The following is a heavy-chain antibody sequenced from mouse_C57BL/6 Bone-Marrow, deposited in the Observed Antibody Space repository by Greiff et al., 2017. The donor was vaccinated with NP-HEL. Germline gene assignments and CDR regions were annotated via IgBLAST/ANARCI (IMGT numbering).Heavy chain of an antibody. CDR2: ISDGGSYT. D-gene: IGHD2-5*01. Sequence: EVKVVESGFFFVKPGGSLKLSCAASGFTFSSYAMSWVRQTPEKRLEWVATISDGGSYTYYPDNVKGRFTISRDNAKNNLYLQMSHLKSEDTAMYYCARDRHYSNYDAMDYWGQGTSVTVSS. J-gene: IGHJ4*01. CDR1: GFTFSSYA. CDR3: ARDRHYSNYDAMDY. V-gene: IGHV5-4*01.